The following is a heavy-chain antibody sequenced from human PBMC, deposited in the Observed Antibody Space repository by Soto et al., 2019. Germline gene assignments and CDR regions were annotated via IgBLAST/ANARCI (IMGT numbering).Heavy chain of an antibody. CDR2: IKQDGSEK. J-gene: IGHJ3*02. V-gene: IGHV3-7*05. Sequence: GGSLRLSCAASGFTFSSYWMSWVRQAPGKGLEWVANIKQDGSEKCYVDSVKGRFTISRDNAKNSLYLQMNSLRAEDTAVYYCARLSPPNYYDSSVSAFDIWGQGTMVTVSS. D-gene: IGHD3-22*01. CDR1: GFTFSSYW. CDR3: ARLSPPNYYDSSVSAFDI.